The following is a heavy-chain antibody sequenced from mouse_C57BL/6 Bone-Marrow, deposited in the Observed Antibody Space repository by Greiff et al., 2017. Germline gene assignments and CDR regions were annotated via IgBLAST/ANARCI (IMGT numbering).Heavy chain of an antibody. D-gene: IGHD2-1*01. Sequence: QVQLQQPGAELVKPGASVKLSCKASGYTFTSYWMHWVKQRPGQGLEWIGMIHPNSGSTNYNEKFKSKATLTVDKSSSTAYMQLSSLTSEDSAVYYCAREVGTMPTVRDWYFDVWGTGTTVTVSS. CDR2: IHPNSGST. CDR1: GYTFTSYW. V-gene: IGHV1-64*01. CDR3: AREVGTMPTVRDWYFDV. J-gene: IGHJ1*03.